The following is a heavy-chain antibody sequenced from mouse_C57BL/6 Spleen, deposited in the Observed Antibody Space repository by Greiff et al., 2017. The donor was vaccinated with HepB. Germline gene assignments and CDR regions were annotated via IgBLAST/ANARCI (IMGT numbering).Heavy chain of an antibody. CDR2: INPNNGGT. D-gene: IGHD1-3*01. CDR1: GYTFTDYN. CDR3: ARNNYPLAMDY. J-gene: IGHJ4*01. Sequence: EVKLMESGPELVKPGASVKIPCKASGYTFTDYNMDWVKQSHGKSLEWIGDINPNNGGTIYNQKFTGKATLTVDKSSSTAYMELRSLTSEDTAVYYCARNNYPLAMDYWGQGTSVTVSS. V-gene: IGHV1-18*01.